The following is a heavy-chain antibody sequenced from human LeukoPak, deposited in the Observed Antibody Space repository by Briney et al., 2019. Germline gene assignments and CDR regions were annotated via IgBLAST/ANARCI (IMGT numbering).Heavy chain of an antibody. Sequence: SETLSLTCAVSGGSISSSNWWSWVRQSPGKGLEWIGSIYHSGSTHYNSSLKSRVTISVDTSKNQLSLKLSSVTAADTAVYYCARGVGLTQGGTFDYWGQGTLVTVSS. CDR2: IYHSGST. J-gene: IGHJ4*02. V-gene: IGHV4-4*02. CDR1: GGSISSSNW. D-gene: IGHD1-26*01. CDR3: ARGVGLTQGGTFDY.